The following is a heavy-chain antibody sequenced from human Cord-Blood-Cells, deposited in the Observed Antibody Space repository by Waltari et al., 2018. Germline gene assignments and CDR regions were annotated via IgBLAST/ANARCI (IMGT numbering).Heavy chain of an antibody. V-gene: IGHV4-34*01. Sequence: QVQLQQWGAGLLKPSETLSLTCAVYGGSFSGYYWSWIRQPPGQGLEWIGEINHSGSTDYNPSLKSRVTISVDTSKNQFSLKLSSVTAADTAVYYCARIDGSAGGDYWGQGTLVTVSS. CDR3: ARIDGSAGGDY. CDR1: GGSFSGYY. D-gene: IGHD3-16*01. J-gene: IGHJ4*02. CDR2: INHSGST.